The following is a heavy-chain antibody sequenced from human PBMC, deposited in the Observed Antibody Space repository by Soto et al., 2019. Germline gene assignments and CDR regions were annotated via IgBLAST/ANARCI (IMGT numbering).Heavy chain of an antibody. Sequence: QVQLQESGPGLVKPSQTLSLTCTVSGGSISSGGYYWSWIRQHPGKGLEWIGYIYYSGSNYYNPSLKRLVTISVDTSKNQFSLKLSSVTAADTAVYYCAGIYSGSPGGTLRYWGQGTLVTVSS. CDR2: IYYSGSN. V-gene: IGHV4-31*01. D-gene: IGHD1-26*01. J-gene: IGHJ4*02. CDR3: AGIYSGSPGGTLRY. CDR1: GGSISSGGYY.